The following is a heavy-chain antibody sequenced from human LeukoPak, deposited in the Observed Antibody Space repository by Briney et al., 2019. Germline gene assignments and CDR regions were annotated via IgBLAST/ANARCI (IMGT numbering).Heavy chain of an antibody. CDR3: ARQVDNWFDP. J-gene: IGHJ5*02. D-gene: IGHD2-15*01. CDR2: ISYDGSNK. CDR1: GFTFSSYS. Sequence: GGSLRLSCAASGFTFSSYSMNWVRQAPGKGLEWVAVISYDGSNKYYADSVKGRFTISRDNSKNTLYLQMNSLRAEDTAVYYCARQVDNWFDPWGQGTLVTVSS. V-gene: IGHV3-30*03.